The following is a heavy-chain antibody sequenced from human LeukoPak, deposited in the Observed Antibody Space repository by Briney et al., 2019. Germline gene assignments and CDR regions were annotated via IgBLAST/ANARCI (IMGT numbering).Heavy chain of an antibody. D-gene: IGHD2-15*01. CDR1: GGSICSSSYY. J-gene: IGHJ5*02. CDR2: IYYGGST. V-gene: IGHV4-39*01. CDR3: ARLPCSGGSCSWFDP. Sequence: PSETLSLTCTVSGGSICSSSYYWGWIRQPPGRGLEWIGSIYYGGSTYHNPSLKSRVTISVDTSKNQFSLKLSSVTAADTAVYYCARLPCSGGSCSWFDPWGRGTLVTVSS.